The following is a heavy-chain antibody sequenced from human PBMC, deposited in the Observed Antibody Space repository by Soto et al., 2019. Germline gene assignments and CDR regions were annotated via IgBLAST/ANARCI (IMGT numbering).Heavy chain of an antibody. Sequence: GGSLRLSCATSGFTFSSYSINWVRQAPGRGLEWVSSISGSSSYIHYADSVKGRFTISRDNARNSLYLQMNSLRAEDTAVYYCARDPSDLWEPDQYFQHWGRGTLVTVAS. J-gene: IGHJ1*01. CDR1: GFTFSSYS. V-gene: IGHV3-21*01. CDR2: ISGSSSYI. D-gene: IGHD1-26*01. CDR3: ARDPSDLWEPDQYFQH.